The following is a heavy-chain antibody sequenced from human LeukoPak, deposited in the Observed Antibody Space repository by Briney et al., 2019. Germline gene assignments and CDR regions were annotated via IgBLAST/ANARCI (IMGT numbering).Heavy chain of an antibody. J-gene: IGHJ6*03. CDR3: ARDLKDYYYYYYMDV. V-gene: IGHV1-2*02. CDR1: GYTFTGYY. CDR2: INPNSGGT. Sequence: EASVKVSCKASGYTFTGYYMHWVRQAPGQGLEWMGWINPNSGGTNYAQKFQGRVTMTRDMSTSTVYMELSSLRSEDTAVYYCARDLKDYYYYYYMDVWGKGTTVTVSS.